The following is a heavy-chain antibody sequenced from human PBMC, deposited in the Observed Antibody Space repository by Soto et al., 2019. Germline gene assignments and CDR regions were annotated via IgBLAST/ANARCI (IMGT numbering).Heavy chain of an antibody. CDR3: ARDNHRGVVGAMGYYFDY. CDR1: GDPFSSYA. J-gene: IGHJ4*02. CDR2: IIPILGAA. Sequence: QVQLVQSGAEVKKPGSSVKVSCKASGDPFSSYAISWVRQAPGQGLAWMGGIIPILGAANYAQKFQGRVTITADKSTRPVYVELSSLRSEDTAVYYCARDNHRGVVGAMGYYFDYWGQGTLVTVSS. V-gene: IGHV1-69*06. D-gene: IGHD1-26*01.